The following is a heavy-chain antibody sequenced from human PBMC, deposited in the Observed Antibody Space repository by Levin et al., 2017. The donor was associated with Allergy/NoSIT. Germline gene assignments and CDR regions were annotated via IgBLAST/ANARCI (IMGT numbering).Heavy chain of an antibody. J-gene: IGHJ4*02. D-gene: IGHD3-22*01. V-gene: IGHV3-21*01. Sequence: PGGSLRLSCAASGFTFSSYSMNWVRQAPGKGLEWVSSISSSSSYIYYADSVKGRFTISRDNAKNSLYLQMNSLRAEDTAVYYCARRGVKYYYDSSGYGTGFDYWGQGTLVTVSS. CDR2: ISSSSSYI. CDR3: ARRGVKYYYDSSGYGTGFDY. CDR1: GFTFSSYS.